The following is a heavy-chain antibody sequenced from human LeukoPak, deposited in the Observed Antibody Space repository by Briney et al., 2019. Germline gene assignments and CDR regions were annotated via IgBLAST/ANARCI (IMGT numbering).Heavy chain of an antibody. CDR3: ATSTAAAGTD. D-gene: IGHD6-13*01. J-gene: IGHJ4*02. V-gene: IGHV3-23*01. Sequence: GGSLILSCAASGFTFSSYAMSWVRQAPARVLEWVSGISGRGGSTYYADPVKGRFTISRDNSKNTLYLQMNSLRAEDTAVYYCATSTAAAGTDWGQGTLVTVSS. CDR2: ISGRGGST. CDR1: GFTFSSYA.